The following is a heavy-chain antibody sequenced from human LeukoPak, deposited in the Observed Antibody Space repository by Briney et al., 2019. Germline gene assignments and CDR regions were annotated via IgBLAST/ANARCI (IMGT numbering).Heavy chain of an antibody. V-gene: IGHV3-21*01. Sequence: PGGSLRLSCVASAFTFKTYTLNGVRQTPGKGLEWVSYISTAGNLINYADSVRGRFTISRDNAKNSLYLYMSSLTPEDTAVCYCARTVEGHFDFRGQGTLVTVSS. CDR3: ARTVEGHFDF. CDR2: ISTAGNLI. CDR1: AFTFKTYT. D-gene: IGHD5-24*01. J-gene: IGHJ4*02.